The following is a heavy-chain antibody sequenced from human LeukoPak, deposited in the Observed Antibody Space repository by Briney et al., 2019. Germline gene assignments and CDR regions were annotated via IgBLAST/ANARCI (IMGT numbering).Heavy chain of an antibody. CDR1: GYTFTGYY. Sequence: ASVKVSCKASGYTFTGYYMHWVRQAPGQGLEWMGWINPNSGGTNYAQKFQGRVTMTTDTSTSTAYMELRSLRSDDTAVYYCARGLDYYGSGSPTGVVDYWGQGTLVTVSS. V-gene: IGHV1-2*02. D-gene: IGHD3-10*01. CDR3: ARGLDYYGSGSPTGVVDY. CDR2: INPNSGGT. J-gene: IGHJ4*02.